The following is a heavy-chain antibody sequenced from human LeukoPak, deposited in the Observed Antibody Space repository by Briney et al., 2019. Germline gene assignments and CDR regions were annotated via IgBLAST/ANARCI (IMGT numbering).Heavy chain of an antibody. CDR2: ISYDGSDK. CDR1: GFTFSSYG. CDR3: AKGDIYQWLVPDAFDI. D-gene: IGHD6-19*01. Sequence: GGSLRLSCAASGFTFSSYGMHWVRQAPGKGLEWVAVISYDGSDKYYADSVKGRFTISRDNSKNTLYLQMNSLRAEDTAVYYCAKGDIYQWLVPDAFDIWGQGTMVTVSS. V-gene: IGHV3-30*18. J-gene: IGHJ3*02.